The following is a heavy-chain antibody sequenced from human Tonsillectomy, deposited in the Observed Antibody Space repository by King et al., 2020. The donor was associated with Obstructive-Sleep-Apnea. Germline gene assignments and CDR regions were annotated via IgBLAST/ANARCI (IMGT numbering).Heavy chain of an antibody. V-gene: IGHV4-39*07. D-gene: IGHD6-13*01. Sequence: QLQLQESGPGLVKPSETLSLTCTVSGGSISSSSYYWGWIRQPPGKGLEWIGSMYYSGSTYYNPSLKSRVTISVDTSKNQFSLTLSSVTAADTAVYYCARLPGSWGQKGGYFQHWGQGTLVTVSS. CDR1: GGSISSSSYY. CDR3: ARLPGSWGQKGGYFQH. J-gene: IGHJ1*01. CDR2: MYYSGST.